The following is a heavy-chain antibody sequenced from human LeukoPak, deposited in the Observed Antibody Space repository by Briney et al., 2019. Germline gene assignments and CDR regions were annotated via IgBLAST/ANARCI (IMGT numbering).Heavy chain of an antibody. CDR1: GFTFSSYS. J-gene: IGHJ5*02. V-gene: IGHV3-21*01. Sequence: GGSLRLSCAASGFTFSSYSMNWVRQAPGKGLEWVSSISSSSSYIYYADPVKGRFTISRDNAKNSLYLQMNSLRAEDTAVYYCARDPKYGSGSWVNWFDPWGQGTLVTVSS. D-gene: IGHD3-10*01. CDR2: ISSSSSYI. CDR3: ARDPKYGSGSWVNWFDP.